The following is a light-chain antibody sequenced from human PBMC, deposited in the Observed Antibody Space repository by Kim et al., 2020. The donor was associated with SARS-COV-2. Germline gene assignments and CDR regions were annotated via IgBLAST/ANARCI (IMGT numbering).Light chain of an antibody. CDR3: QQRTDWALT. CDR2: DAA. Sequence: DIVLTQSPATLSLSPGESVTLSCRASQNISIYLAWYRQRPGQPPSLLIYDAAKRATGIPARFSGGGSGVDFTLTINRLEADDFAVYYWQQRTDWALTFGGGTKVDIK. CDR1: QNISIY. J-gene: IGKJ4*01. V-gene: IGKV3-11*01.